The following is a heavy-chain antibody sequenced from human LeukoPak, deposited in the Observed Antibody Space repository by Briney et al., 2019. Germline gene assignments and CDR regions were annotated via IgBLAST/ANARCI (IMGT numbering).Heavy chain of an antibody. CDR1: GFTFSSYG. CDR3: ARDRSPGITMVRGVIKTTGLGY. D-gene: IGHD3-10*01. CDR2: ISSSSYI. J-gene: IGHJ4*02. V-gene: IGHV3-21*01. Sequence: GGSLRLSCAASGFTFSSYGMHWVRQAPGKGLEWVSSISSSSYIYYADSVKGRFTISRDNAKNSLYLQMNSLRAEDTAVYYCARDRSPGITMVRGVIKTTGLGYWGQGTLVTVSS.